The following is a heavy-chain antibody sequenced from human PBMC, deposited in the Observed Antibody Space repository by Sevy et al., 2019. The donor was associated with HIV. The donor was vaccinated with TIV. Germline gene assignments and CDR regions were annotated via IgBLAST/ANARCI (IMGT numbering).Heavy chain of an antibody. CDR2: VNHSGST. J-gene: IGHJ2*01. Sequence: SETLSLTCAVSGGSFSGYSWDWIRRPPGKGLEWIGEVNHSGSTNYNPSLKSRVTISVDTSKNQLSLKPNFVTAADTAVYYCARGGDGVVPSPIMGLGPWTKYWYFDLWGRGTLVTVSS. CDR1: GGSFSGYS. V-gene: IGHV4-34*01. CDR3: ARGGDGVVPSPIMGLGPWTKYWYFDL. D-gene: IGHD3-3*01.